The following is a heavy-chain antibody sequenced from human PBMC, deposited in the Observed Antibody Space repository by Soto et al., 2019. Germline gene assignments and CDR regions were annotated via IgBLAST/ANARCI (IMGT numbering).Heavy chain of an antibody. V-gene: IGHV1-3*01. CDR3: ARDRTSIAARPYYYYGMDV. J-gene: IGHJ6*02. Sequence: GASVKVSCKASGYTFTSYALHWVRQAPGQRLEWMGWINAGNGNTKYSQKFQGRVTITRDTSASTAYMELSSLRSEDTAVYYCARDRTSIAARPYYYYGMDVWGQGTTVTVSS. D-gene: IGHD6-6*01. CDR1: GYTFTSYA. CDR2: INAGNGNT.